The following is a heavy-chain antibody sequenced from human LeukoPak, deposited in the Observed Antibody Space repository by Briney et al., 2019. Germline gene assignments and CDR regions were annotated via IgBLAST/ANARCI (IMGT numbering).Heavy chain of an antibody. V-gene: IGHV4-61*02. CDR1: GGSISSGGYY. CDR3: ATTYYYDSSGYYYDNDY. CDR2: SYTSGST. D-gene: IGHD3-22*01. J-gene: IGHJ4*02. Sequence: SETLSLTCTVSGGSISSGGYYWSWIRQPAGKGLEWIGRSYTSGSTNYNPSLKSRVTISVDTSKNQFSLKLSSVTAADTAVYYCATTYYYDSSGYYYDNDYWGQGTLVTVSS.